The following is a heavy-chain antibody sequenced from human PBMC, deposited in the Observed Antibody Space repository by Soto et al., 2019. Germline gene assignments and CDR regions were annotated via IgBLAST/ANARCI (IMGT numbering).Heavy chain of an antibody. D-gene: IGHD2-15*01. Sequence: SETLSLTCTVSGGSMSSYYWTWLRQSPGRGLEWIGYISYSGSTYYNPSLKSRVTISADTSKNQFSPRMNSMIAADTAVYYCARADPDASVGYWGKGTLVTVSS. CDR1: GGSMSSYY. V-gene: IGHV4-59*01. CDR2: ISYSGST. J-gene: IGHJ4*02. CDR3: ARADPDASVGY.